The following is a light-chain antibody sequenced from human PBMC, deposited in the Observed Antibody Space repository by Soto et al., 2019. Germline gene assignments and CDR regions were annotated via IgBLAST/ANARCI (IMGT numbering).Light chain of an antibody. CDR3: QQYDDWPPLT. CDR2: GAS. CDR1: QSLSSN. Sequence: EIVMTQSPATLSVSPGETATLPCRASQSLSSNLAWYQQRPGQAPRLLIYGASTRAAGIPPRFSGRGSGTEFTLTISSLQSEDFAIYYCQQYDDWPPLTFGGGTKVEIK. J-gene: IGKJ4*01. V-gene: IGKV3-15*01.